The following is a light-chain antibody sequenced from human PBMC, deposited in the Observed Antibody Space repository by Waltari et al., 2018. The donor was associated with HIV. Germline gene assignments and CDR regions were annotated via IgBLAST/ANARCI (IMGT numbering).Light chain of an antibody. CDR3: QQAFSFPHT. CDR2: AAS. CDR1: QFISTS. V-gene: IGKV1-12*01. J-gene: IGKJ2*01. Sequence: DIQMTQSPSSMSASVGDSVTITCRASQFISTSLDWYQQRPSRAPKLLIFAASRLQSGVPSRFSGGGSGTQFTLTINRLQPEDLATYYCQQAFSFPHTFGQGT.